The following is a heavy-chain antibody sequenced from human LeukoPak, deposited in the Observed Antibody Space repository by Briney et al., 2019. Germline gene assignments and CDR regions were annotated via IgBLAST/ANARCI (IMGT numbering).Heavy chain of an antibody. CDR3: ARGEGEYQLADY. J-gene: IGHJ4*02. CDR1: GGTFSSYA. D-gene: IGHD2-2*01. V-gene: IGHV1-69*06. CDR2: IIPIFGTA. Sequence: SVKVSCRASGGTFSSYAISWVRQAPGQGLEWMGGIIPIFGTANYAQKFQGRVTITADKSTSTAYMELSSLRSEDTAVYYCARGEGEYQLADYWGQGTLVTVSS.